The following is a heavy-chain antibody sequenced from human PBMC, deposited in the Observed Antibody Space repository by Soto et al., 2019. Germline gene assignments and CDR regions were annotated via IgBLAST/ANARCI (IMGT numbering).Heavy chain of an antibody. Sequence: VASVKVSCKASGGTFSSYAISWVRQAPGQGLEWMGGIIPIFGTANYAQKFQGRVTITADKSTSTAYMELSSLRSEDTAVYYCARDNGITMVRGAAFDYWGQGTLVTVSS. CDR3: ARDNGITMVRGAAFDY. J-gene: IGHJ4*02. V-gene: IGHV1-69*06. D-gene: IGHD3-10*01. CDR2: IIPIFGTA. CDR1: GGTFSSYA.